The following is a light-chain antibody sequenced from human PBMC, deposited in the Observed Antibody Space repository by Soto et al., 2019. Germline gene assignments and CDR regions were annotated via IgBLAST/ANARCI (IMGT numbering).Light chain of an antibody. Sequence: QSALTQPASVSGSPGQSITISCTGTSSDVGGYIYVSWYQHHPGKAPKLMIYEVSNRPSGVSNRFSGSKSGNTASLTISGLQAEDEADYYCSSYTTNKSGVFGGGTKVTVL. CDR2: EVS. V-gene: IGLV2-14*01. CDR3: SSYTTNKSGV. J-gene: IGLJ3*02. CDR1: SSDVGGYIY.